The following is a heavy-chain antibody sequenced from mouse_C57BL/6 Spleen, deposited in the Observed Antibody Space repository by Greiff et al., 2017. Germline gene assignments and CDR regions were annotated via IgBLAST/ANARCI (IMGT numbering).Heavy chain of an antibody. J-gene: IGHJ2*01. V-gene: IGHV1-15*01. CDR3: TRRGGLRRPYFDY. CDR1: GYTFTDYE. Sequence: QVQLKQSGAELVRPGASVTLSCKASGYTFTDYEMHWVKQTPVHGLEWIGAIDPETGGTAYNQKFKGKAILTADKSSSTAYMELRSLTSEDSAVYYCTRRGGLRRPYFDYWGQGTTLTVSS. D-gene: IGHD2-4*01. CDR2: IDPETGGT.